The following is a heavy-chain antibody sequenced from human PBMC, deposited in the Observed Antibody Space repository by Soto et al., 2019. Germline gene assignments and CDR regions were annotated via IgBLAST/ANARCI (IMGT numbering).Heavy chain of an antibody. CDR3: ARQHPLDSRVWFT. J-gene: IGHJ4*02. CDR2: IYWNDDK. Sequence: GSGPTLVNPTQTLRLTCAFSGFSLSAIGASVGWIRQPPGKALEWLAHIYWNDDKRYSPSLRSRLTISKDTSKNQVVLTFTNSLQASDTAIYYCARQHPLDSRVWFTWGQGTLVTVS. CDR1: GFSLSAIGAS. D-gene: IGHD6-19*01. V-gene: IGHV2-5*01.